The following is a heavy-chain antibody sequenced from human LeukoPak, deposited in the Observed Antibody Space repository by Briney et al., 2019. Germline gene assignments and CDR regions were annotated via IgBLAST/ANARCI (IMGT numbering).Heavy chain of an antibody. CDR1: GGSISSGGYY. D-gene: IGHD6-19*01. CDR2: IYYSGST. V-gene: IGHV4-31*03. CDR3: ARGRYSSGPAGDAFDI. J-gene: IGHJ3*02. Sequence: PSETLSLTCTVSGGSISSGGYYWSWIRQHPGKGLEWIGYIYYSGSTYYNPSLKSRVTISVDTSKNQFSLKLSSVTAADTAVYYCARGRYSSGPAGDAFDIWGQGTMVTVSS.